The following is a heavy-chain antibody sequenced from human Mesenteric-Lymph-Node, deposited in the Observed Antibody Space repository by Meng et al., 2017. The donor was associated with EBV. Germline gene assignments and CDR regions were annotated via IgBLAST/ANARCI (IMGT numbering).Heavy chain of an antibody. CDR1: GGSVSSGSYY. J-gene: IGHJ2*01. CDR2: IYYSGSA. CDR3: GRGRTYWYFDL. Sequence: HVQVQESGPGLVKPPETLSLTCTVSGGSVSSGSYYWSWIRQPPGKGLEWIGYIYYSGSANYNPSLKSRVTISVDTSKNQFSLKLSSVTAADTAVYYCGRGRTYWYFDLWGRGTLVTVSS. V-gene: IGHV4-61*01.